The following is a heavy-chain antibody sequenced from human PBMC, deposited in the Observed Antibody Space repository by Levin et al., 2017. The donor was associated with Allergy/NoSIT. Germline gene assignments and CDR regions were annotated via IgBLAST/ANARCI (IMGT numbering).Heavy chain of an antibody. CDR2: IFPGDSDT. Sequence: AGGSLRLSCKGSGHNFTNYWIAWVRQMPGKGLEWMGIIFPGDSDTRYSPSFQGQVTISADKSFNTAYLQWSSLKTSDTAIYYCARHGKGAATSYYHGLDGWGQGTTVTVSS. V-gene: IGHV5-51*01. CDR1: GHNFTNYW. CDR3: ARHGKGAATSYYHGLDG. D-gene: IGHD1-26*01. J-gene: IGHJ6*02.